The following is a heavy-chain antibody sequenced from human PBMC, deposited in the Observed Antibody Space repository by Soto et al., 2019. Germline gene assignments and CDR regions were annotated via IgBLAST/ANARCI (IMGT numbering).Heavy chain of an antibody. CDR2: ISGNGGGT. D-gene: IGHD4-17*01. J-gene: IGHJ4*02. CDR3: AKDLRAVSTVTRADS. CDR1: GFTFSSYA. V-gene: IGHV3-23*01. Sequence: EVQLLESGGGLVSPGGSLRLSCAASGFTFSSYAMSWVRQAPGKGLECVSAISGNGGGTYYADSVKGRFTISRDNSKNMLFLQMNSLRAEDTAVYYCAKDLRAVSTVTRADSWGLGTLVTVSS.